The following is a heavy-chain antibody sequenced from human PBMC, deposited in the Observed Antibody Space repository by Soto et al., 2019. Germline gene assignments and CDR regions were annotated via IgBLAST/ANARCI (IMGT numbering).Heavy chain of an antibody. CDR3: ARDLLAGGYYYGMDV. CDR2: IYYSGST. Sequence: QVQLQESGPGLVKPSETLSLTCTVSGGSISSYYWSWIRQPPGKGLEWIGYIYYSGSTNYNPSLKSRVTISVDTSKNQFSLKLSSVTAADTAVYYCARDLLAGGYYYGMDVWGQGTTVTVSS. CDR1: GGSISSYY. D-gene: IGHD2-8*02. J-gene: IGHJ6*02. V-gene: IGHV4-59*01.